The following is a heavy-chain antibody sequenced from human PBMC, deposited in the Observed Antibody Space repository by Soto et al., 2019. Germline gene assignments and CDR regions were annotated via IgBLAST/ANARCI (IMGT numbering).Heavy chain of an antibody. Sequence: ASVKVSCKASGYIFTNHYIHWVRQAPGQGLEWMGIINPSGGSTNYLQKFQGRVTMTRDTSTSTVYMELSSLRSEDTAVYFCARADYYDSSGFYFDYWGQGTLVTVSS. CDR2: INPSGGST. J-gene: IGHJ4*02. CDR3: ARADYYDSSGFYFDY. D-gene: IGHD3-22*01. CDR1: GYIFTNHY. V-gene: IGHV1-46*01.